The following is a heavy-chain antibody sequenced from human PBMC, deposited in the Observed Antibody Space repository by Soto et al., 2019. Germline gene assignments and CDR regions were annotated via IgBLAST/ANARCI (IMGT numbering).Heavy chain of an antibody. CDR1: GGSFSSSTYY. Sequence: QLQLQESGPGLVKPSETLSLTCTVSGGSFSSSTYYWGWIRQPPGKGLEWIGSMYSGGNTYYNPSLKRRVTVSVATSKNLYSLKLTSVTAADTAMYYCARQPYDSTGYYYGAWGQGTLVTVSS. J-gene: IGHJ5*02. D-gene: IGHD3-22*01. CDR3: ARQPYDSTGYYYGA. V-gene: IGHV4-39*01. CDR2: MYSGGNT.